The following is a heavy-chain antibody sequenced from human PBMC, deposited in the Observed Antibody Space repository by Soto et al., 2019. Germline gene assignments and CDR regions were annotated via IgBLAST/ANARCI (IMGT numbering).Heavy chain of an antibody. J-gene: IGHJ6*03. V-gene: IGHV4-59*08. D-gene: IGHD3-10*01. CDR2: IYYSGST. CDR1: GGSISSYY. CDR3: ARLGGYGSGSRIYYYYYYMDV. Sequence: PSETLSLTCTVSGGSISSYYWGWIRQPPGKGLEWIGYIYYSGSTNYNPSLKSRVTISVDTSKNQFSLKLSSVTAADTAVYYCARLGGYGSGSRIYYYYYYMDVWGKGTTVTVSS.